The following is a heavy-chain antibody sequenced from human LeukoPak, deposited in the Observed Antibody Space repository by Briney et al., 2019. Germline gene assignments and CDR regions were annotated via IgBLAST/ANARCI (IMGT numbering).Heavy chain of an antibody. D-gene: IGHD6-13*01. CDR3: VNDGYSSSWSPGAFDI. Sequence: SETLSLTCTVSGGSISSGSYYWSWIRQPAGKGLEWIGRIYTSGSTNYNPSLKSRVTISVDTSKNQFSLKLSSVTAADTAVYYGVNDGYSSSWSPGAFDIWGQGTMVTVSS. CDR2: IYTSGST. CDR1: GGSISSGSYY. J-gene: IGHJ3*02. V-gene: IGHV4-61*02.